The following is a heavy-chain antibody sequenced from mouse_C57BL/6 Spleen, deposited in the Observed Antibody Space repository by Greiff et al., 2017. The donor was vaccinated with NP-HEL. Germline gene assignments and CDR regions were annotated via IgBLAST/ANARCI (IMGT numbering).Heavy chain of an antibody. Sequence: VQLKESGPGLVKPSQSLSLTCSVTGYSITSGYYWNWIRQFPGNKLEWMGYISYDGSNNYNPSLKNRISITRDTSKNQFFLKLNSVTTEDTATYYCAREGDPPYWGQGTLVTVSA. CDR1: GYSITSGYY. V-gene: IGHV3-6*01. J-gene: IGHJ3*01. CDR2: ISYDGSN. CDR3: AREGDPPY.